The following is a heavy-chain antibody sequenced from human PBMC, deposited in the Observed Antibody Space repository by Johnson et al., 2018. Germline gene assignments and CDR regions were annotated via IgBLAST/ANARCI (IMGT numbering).Heavy chain of an antibody. J-gene: IGHJ4*02. Sequence: EVQLLESGGGFVQPGGSLRLSCAASGFTFSHYAMNWVRQAPGKGLEWVSTITGRGDRTYYEDSVKGRFTISRDNSKNTLSLQMNSLRAEDTAIYYCAKDALLWFGELPNYFDHWGLGTLVTVSS. D-gene: IGHD3-10*01. CDR1: GFTFSHYA. CDR3: AKDALLWFGELPNYFDH. CDR2: ITGRGDRT. V-gene: IGHV3-23*01.